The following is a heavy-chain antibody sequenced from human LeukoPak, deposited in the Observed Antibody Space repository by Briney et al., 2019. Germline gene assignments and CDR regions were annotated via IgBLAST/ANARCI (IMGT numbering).Heavy chain of an antibody. V-gene: IGHV3-74*01. D-gene: IGHD3-22*01. CDR3: ARAPSEIGGYYPEYFRH. CDR2: IKSDGST. Sequence: GGSLRLSCAASGFTFSSYWMHWVRQAPGKGLVWVPRIKSDGSTNYADSVKGRFTISRDNTKNTVSLQMNSLRAEDTGVYYCARAPSEIGGYYPEYFRHWGQGTLVTVSS. CDR1: GFTFSSYW. J-gene: IGHJ1*01.